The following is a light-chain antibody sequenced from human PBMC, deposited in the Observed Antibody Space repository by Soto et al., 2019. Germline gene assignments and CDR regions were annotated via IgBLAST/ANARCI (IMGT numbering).Light chain of an antibody. Sequence: QSALTQPASVSGSPGQSITISCTGTSSDVGGHNYVSWYQQHPGKAPKLIICEVSNRPSGVSNRFSGSKSGNTASLTISGLQAEDEADYYCSSYKSSSTDVVFGGGTKVTVL. CDR1: SSDVGGHNY. CDR3: SSYKSSSTDVV. J-gene: IGLJ2*01. CDR2: EVS. V-gene: IGLV2-14*01.